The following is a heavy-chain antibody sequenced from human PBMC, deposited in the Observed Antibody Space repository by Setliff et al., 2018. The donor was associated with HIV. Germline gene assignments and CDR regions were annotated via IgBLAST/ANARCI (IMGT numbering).Heavy chain of an antibody. CDR1: GVTFNYSF. D-gene: IGHD3-22*01. Sequence: RASVKVSCKASGVTFNYSFITWVRQAPGQGLEWMGGVVPTIHEATYAQKFQGKVTITADESATTVYMEMSGLTSEDTAIYYCARGADASGYFYREYFQHWGQGTLVTV. CDR3: ARGADASGYFYREYFQH. J-gene: IGHJ1*01. CDR2: VVPTIHEA. V-gene: IGHV1-69*13.